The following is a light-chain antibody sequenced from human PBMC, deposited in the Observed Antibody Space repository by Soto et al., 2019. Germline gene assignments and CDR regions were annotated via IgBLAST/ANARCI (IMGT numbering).Light chain of an antibody. V-gene: IGKV1-39*01. Sequence: IQMTESPGVRFASIGEGGTLTCRASQSISSYFNWYQQKPENANKLLIYAASSLQSGAPSSFSGSASAKDSPLTISRLPDEVFATYYRQQSYCTPLTFGGGTKVDNK. CDR1: QSISSY. J-gene: IGKJ4*01. CDR2: AAS. CDR3: QQSYCTPLT.